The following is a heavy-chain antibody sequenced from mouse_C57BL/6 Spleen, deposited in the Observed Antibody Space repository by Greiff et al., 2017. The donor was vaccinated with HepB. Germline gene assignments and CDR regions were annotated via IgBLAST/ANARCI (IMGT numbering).Heavy chain of an antibody. Sequence: VQLQQSGPELVKPGASVKISCKASGYAFSSSWMNWVKQRPGKGLEWIGRIYPGDGDTNYNGKFKGKATLTADKSSSTAYMQLSSLTSEDSAVYFCARDYDGYLGGWGKGTTLTVAS. CDR3: ARDYDGYLGG. CDR2: IYPGDGDT. J-gene: IGHJ2*01. D-gene: IGHD2-3*01. V-gene: IGHV1-82*01. CDR1: GYAFSSSW.